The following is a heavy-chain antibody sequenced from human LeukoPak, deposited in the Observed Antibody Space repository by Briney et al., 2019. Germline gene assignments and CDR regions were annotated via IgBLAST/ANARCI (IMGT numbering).Heavy chain of an antibody. CDR3: AKRSAESSGYFDY. CDR2: ITGSGAFT. D-gene: IGHD6-19*01. J-gene: IGHJ4*02. CDR1: GFTFIKYS. V-gene: IGHV3-23*01. Sequence: PGGPLRLSCAASGFTFIKYSMTWVRQAPGKGLEWVSAITGSGAFTDYADSVQGRFTISRDNSKNTLYLQMNSLRAEDTAVYYCAKRSAESSGYFDYWGQGTLVTVSS.